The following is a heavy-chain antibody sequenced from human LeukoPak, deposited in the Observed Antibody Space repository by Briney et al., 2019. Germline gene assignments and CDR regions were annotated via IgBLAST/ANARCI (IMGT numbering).Heavy chain of an antibody. Sequence: PGGSLRLSRAASGFTFSSYSMNWVRQAPGKGLEWVSYISSSSSTIYYADSVRGRFTISRDNSKNTVYLQMDSLTGDDTAAYYCAKEEGWGVNVFDYWGQGALVTVSS. J-gene: IGHJ4*02. CDR2: ISSSSSTI. D-gene: IGHD3-10*01. V-gene: IGHV3-48*01. CDR1: GFTFSSYS. CDR3: AKEEGWGVNVFDY.